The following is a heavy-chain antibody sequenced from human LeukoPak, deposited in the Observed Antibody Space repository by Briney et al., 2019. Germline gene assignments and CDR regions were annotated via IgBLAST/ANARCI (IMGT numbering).Heavy chain of an antibody. Sequence: PGGSLRLSCAASGFTFSSYSMNWVRQAPGKGLEWVSSISSSSSYIYYADSVKGRFTISRDNSKNTLYLQMNSLRAEDTAVYYCAKVVSRIAAAGTGAGVDYWGQGTLVTVSS. CDR2: ISSSSSYI. D-gene: IGHD6-13*01. CDR3: AKVVSRIAAAGTGAGVDY. CDR1: GFTFSSYS. J-gene: IGHJ4*02. V-gene: IGHV3-21*04.